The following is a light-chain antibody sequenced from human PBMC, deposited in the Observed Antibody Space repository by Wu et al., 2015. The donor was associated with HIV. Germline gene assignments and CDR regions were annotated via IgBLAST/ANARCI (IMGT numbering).Light chain of an antibody. V-gene: IGKV1-9*01. CDR2: AAS. Sequence: DIQMTQSPSTLSASVGDRVTITCRASQGISSYLAWYQQKPGKAPKLLIYAASTLQSGVPSRFSGRGSGTDFTLTISSLQPEDFATYYCQQLNSYPRTFGQGTKVEIK. CDR1: QGISSY. J-gene: IGKJ1*01. CDR3: QQLNSYPRT.